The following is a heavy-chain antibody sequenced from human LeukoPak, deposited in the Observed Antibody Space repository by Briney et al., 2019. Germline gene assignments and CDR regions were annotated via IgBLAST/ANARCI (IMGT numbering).Heavy chain of an antibody. Sequence: PGGSLRLSCAVSGFTFSDHYMDWVRQAPGKGLEWVGRSRNKADRYTTEHAASVKGRFTISRDDSKNSLYPQMNYLKTEDTAVYYCAREYGDYGYFDYWGQGTLVTVSS. D-gene: IGHD4-17*01. CDR3: AREYGDYGYFDY. V-gene: IGHV3-72*01. J-gene: IGHJ4*02. CDR1: GFTFSDHY. CDR2: SRNKADRYTT.